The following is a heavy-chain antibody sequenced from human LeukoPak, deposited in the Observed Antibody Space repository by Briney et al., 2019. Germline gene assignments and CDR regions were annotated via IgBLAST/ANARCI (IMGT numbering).Heavy chain of an antibody. V-gene: IGHV4-59*01. J-gene: IGHJ3*02. CDR2: IHYSGST. Sequence: SETLSLTCTVSGGSIGSYYGNWIRQAPGKGLEWIGYIHYSGSTNHNSSRKSRVTISVDTSKNQYSLKLSSVTAVDTAVYYCARGGDIVVVVAATGAFDIWGQGTMVTVSS. CDR3: ARGGDIVVVVAATGAFDI. CDR1: GGSIGSYY. D-gene: IGHD2-15*01.